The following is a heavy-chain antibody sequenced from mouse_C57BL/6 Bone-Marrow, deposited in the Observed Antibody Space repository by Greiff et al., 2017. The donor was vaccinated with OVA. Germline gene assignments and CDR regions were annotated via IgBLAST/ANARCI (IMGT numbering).Heavy chain of an antibody. J-gene: IGHJ3*01. V-gene: IGHV14-4*01. CDR2: IAPENGDT. CDR1: GFNIKDDY. D-gene: IGHD1-1*01. Sequence: VQLQQSGAELVRPGASVKLSCTASGFNIKDDYMHWVKQRPEQGLEWIGWIAPENGDTEYASKFQGKATIPADPSSNTAYLQLSSLTSEDTAVYYCTPYYGSSYPAWFAYWGQGTLVTVSA. CDR3: TPYYGSSYPAWFAY.